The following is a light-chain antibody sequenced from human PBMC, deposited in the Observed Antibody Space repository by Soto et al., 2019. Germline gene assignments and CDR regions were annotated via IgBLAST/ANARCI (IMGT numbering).Light chain of an antibody. V-gene: IGKV3-15*01. CDR3: QQYNDRWT. Sequence: EIVMTQSPATLSVSPGERATLSCRASQSVNNNLAWYQQKPGQAPRLLIYGASTWATGIPARFSGSRSGTEFTLTISSLQSEDFAVYFRQQYNDRWTFGQGAKVEIK. CDR1: QSVNNN. J-gene: IGKJ1*01. CDR2: GAS.